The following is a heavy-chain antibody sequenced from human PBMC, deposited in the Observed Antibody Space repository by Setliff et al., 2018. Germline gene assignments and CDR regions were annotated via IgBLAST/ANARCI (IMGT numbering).Heavy chain of an antibody. J-gene: IGHJ4*02. V-gene: IGHV3-33*06. Sequence: HPGGSLRLSCAASGFTFSSYGMHWVRQAPGKGLEWVAVIWYDGSNKYYADSVKGRFTISRDNSKNTLYLQMNSLRAEDTAVYYCAKPSSGWYPSTYYFDYWGQGTRVTVSS. CDR2: IWYDGSNK. D-gene: IGHD6-19*01. CDR1: GFTFSSYG. CDR3: AKPSSGWYPSTYYFDY.